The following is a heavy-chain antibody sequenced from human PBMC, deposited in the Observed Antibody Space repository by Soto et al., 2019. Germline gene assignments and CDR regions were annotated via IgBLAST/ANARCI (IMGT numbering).Heavy chain of an antibody. CDR1: GFTFSSYS. CDR3: ARDKSEYSGPYDIQRYYYYYMDV. CDR2: IISSSSTI. Sequence: PGGSLRLSCAASGFTFSSYSMNWVRQAPGKGLEWVSYIISSSSTIYYADSVKGRFTISRDNAKNSLYLQMNSLRAEDTAVYYCARDKSEYSGPYDIQRYYYYYMDVWGKGTTVTVSS. J-gene: IGHJ6*03. D-gene: IGHD3-9*01. V-gene: IGHV3-48*01.